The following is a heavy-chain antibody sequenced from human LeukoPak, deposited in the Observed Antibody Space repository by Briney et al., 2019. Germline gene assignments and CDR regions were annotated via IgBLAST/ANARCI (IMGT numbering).Heavy chain of an antibody. CDR2: INPSGGST. CDR1: GYTFTSYY. V-gene: IGHV1-46*01. Sequence: PGASVKVSCKASGYTFTSYYMHWVRQAPGQGLEWMGIINPSGGSTSYAQKFQGRVTMTRDMSTSTVYMELSSLRSEDTAVYYCARDPGGIVGALGWFDPWGQGTLVTVSS. CDR3: ARDPGGIVGALGWFDP. J-gene: IGHJ5*02. D-gene: IGHD1-26*01.